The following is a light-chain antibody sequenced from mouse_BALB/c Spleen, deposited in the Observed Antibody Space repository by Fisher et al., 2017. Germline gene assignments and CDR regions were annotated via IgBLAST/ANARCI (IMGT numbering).Light chain of an antibody. V-gene: IGKV4-79*01. Sequence: IVITQTTAIMSASPGEKVTMTCSASSSVSSSYLYWYQQKPGSSPKLWIYSTSNLASGVPARFSGSGSGTSYSLTISRMEAEDAATYYCQQRSSYPRTFGGGTKLEIK. CDR1: SSVSSSY. CDR3: QQRSSYPRT. CDR2: STS. J-gene: IGKJ1*01.